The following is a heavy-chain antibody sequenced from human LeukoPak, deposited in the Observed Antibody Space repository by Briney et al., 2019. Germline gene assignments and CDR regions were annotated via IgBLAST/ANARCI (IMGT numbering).Heavy chain of an antibody. Sequence: SETLSLTCTVSGGSSSSYYWSWIRQPPGKGLEWIGHTYYSGSTNYNPSLKSRVTISVDTSKNQFSLKMTSVTAADTAVYYCVRHPWRMGSRDYNFDYWGQGTLVTVSS. V-gene: IGHV4-59*08. D-gene: IGHD3-16*01. CDR3: VRHPWRMGSRDYNFDY. CDR1: GGSSSSYY. J-gene: IGHJ4*02. CDR2: TYYSGST.